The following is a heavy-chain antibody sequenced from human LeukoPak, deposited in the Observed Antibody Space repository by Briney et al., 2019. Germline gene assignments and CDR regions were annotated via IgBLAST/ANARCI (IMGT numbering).Heavy chain of an antibody. CDR1: GFNFTNAW. CDR3: TSALLTWREVWLDY. CDR2: VKSKTDGGTT. V-gene: IGHV3-15*01. J-gene: IGHJ4*02. Sequence: GGSLRLSCEASGFNFTNAWMSWVRQAPGKGLEWVGRVKSKTDGGTTDYAAPVKGRFTISRDDSKNTLFLQMNSLKTEDTAVYFCTSALLTWREVWLDYWGQGTLVTVSS. D-gene: IGHD5-18*01.